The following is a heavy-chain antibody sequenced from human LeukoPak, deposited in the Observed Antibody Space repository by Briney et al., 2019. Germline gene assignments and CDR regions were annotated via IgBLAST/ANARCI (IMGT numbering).Heavy chain of an antibody. D-gene: IGHD1-26*01. CDR2: INRDGSGK. CDR3: ARVEYSGNGNLY. CDR1: GLTFINYW. J-gene: IGHJ4*02. V-gene: IGHV3-7*03. Sequence: PGGSLRLSCAGSGLTFINYWMTWVRQVPGKGLELVANINRDGSGKSYLPSVRGRFTISKDDAKDSLYLQMDSLRPEDTAIYYCARVEYSGNGNLYWGQGTLVTVSS.